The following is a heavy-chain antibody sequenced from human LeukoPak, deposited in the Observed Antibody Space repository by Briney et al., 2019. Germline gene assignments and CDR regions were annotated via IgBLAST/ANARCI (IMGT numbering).Heavy chain of an antibody. CDR1: GGSFSGYY. D-gene: IGHD3-9*01. CDR2: VNHSGST. J-gene: IGHJ4*02. CDR3: ARHSRTYYDILTGPYGGYFDY. Sequence: SETLSLTCAVYGGSFSGYYWTWIRQPPGKGLEWIGEVNHSGSTNYNPSLKGRVTISVDTSKNQFSLKLSSVTAADTAVYYCARHSRTYYDILTGPYGGYFDYWGQRTLVTVSS. V-gene: IGHV4-34*01.